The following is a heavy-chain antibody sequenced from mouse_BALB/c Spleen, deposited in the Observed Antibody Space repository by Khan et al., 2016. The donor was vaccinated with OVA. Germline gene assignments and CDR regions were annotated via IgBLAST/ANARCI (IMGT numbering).Heavy chain of an antibody. CDR2: ISYSGNT. V-gene: IGHV3-2*02. CDR1: GYSITSDYA. CDR3: ARVYGGDFDY. Sequence: EVQLQESGPGLVKPSQSLSLTCTVTGYSITSDYAWNWIRQFPGNKLEWMGFISYSGNTKYNPSLKSRISITRDTSENQFFLQFNSVTTEDTATYYCARVYGGDFDYWGQGTTLTVSS. J-gene: IGHJ2*01. D-gene: IGHD1-1*01.